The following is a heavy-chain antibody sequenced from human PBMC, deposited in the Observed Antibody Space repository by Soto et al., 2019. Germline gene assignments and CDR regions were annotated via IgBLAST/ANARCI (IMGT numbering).Heavy chain of an antibody. CDR3: ARRSSGWYFDY. Sequence: GALRLSCAASGFTFSSYAMSWVRQAPGKGLEWVSAISGSGGSTYYADSVKGRFTISRDNSKNTLYLQMNSLRAEDTAVYYCARRSSGWYFDYWGQGTLVTVSS. CDR2: ISGSGGST. V-gene: IGHV3-23*01. J-gene: IGHJ4*02. CDR1: GFTFSSYA. D-gene: IGHD6-19*01.